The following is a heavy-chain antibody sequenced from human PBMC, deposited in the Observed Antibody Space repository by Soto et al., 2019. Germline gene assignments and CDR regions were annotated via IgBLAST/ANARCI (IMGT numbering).Heavy chain of an antibody. Sequence: EVQLLESGGGLVQPGGSPRLSCAASGFTFSSYAMSWVRQAPGKGLEWVSAISGSGGSTYYADSVKGRFTISRDNSKNTLYLQMNSLRAEDTAVYYCAKDSRPTGYSSSWYNYWGQGTLVTVSS. CDR3: AKDSRPTGYSSSWYNY. V-gene: IGHV3-23*01. CDR1: GFTFSSYA. D-gene: IGHD6-13*01. CDR2: ISGSGGST. J-gene: IGHJ4*02.